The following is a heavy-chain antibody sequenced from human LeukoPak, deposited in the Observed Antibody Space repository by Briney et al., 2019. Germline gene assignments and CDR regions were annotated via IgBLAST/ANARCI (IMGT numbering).Heavy chain of an antibody. V-gene: IGHV3-21*01. Sequence: GGSPRLSSAGYGFTLGYYNMKRVGPAPRKGREWLFSTNSNRYYIYYVDSLKGRFTISRDNAKNSLYLQMNSLRAEDTAVYYCARDMSSGWYNPTERYYYYYMDVWGKGTTVTVSS. CDR3: ARDMSSGWYNPTERYYYYYMDV. CDR1: GFTLGYYN. CDR2: TNSNRYYI. D-gene: IGHD6-19*01. J-gene: IGHJ6*03.